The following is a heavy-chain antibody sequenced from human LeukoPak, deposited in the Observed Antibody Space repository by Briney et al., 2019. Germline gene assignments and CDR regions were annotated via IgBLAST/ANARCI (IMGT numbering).Heavy chain of an antibody. Sequence: SETLSLTCTVSGGSISSYYWSWIRQPPGKGLEWIGYIYYSGSTNYNPSLKSRVTISVDTSTNQFSLKMSSVTAADAAAYYCARATMAYYYYYGMDVWGQGTTVTVSS. V-gene: IGHV4-59*08. J-gene: IGHJ6*02. D-gene: IGHD3-10*01. CDR1: GGSISSYY. CDR2: IYYSGST. CDR3: ARATMAYYYYYGMDV.